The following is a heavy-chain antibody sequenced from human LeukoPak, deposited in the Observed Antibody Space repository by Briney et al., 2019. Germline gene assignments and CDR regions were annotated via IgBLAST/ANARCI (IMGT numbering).Heavy chain of an antibody. D-gene: IGHD5-12*01. J-gene: IGHJ4*02. Sequence: GGSLRLSCGASGFTFGSYGMHWVRQAPGKGLEWVALIWYDGSNKYYADSVKGRFTISRDNSKNTLYLQMNSLRVEDTSVYYCARAMDVVATISPLDYWGQGTLATVSS. CDR2: IWYDGSNK. CDR1: GFTFGSYG. V-gene: IGHV3-33*01. CDR3: ARAMDVVATISPLDY.